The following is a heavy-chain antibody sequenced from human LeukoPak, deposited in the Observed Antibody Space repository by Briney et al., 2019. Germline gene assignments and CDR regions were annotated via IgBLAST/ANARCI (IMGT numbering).Heavy chain of an antibody. J-gene: IGHJ4*02. CDR1: GFTFSSYS. CDR3: ARDKGPFDY. Sequence: GGSLRLSCAASGFTFSSYSMNWVRQAPGKGLEWVATMTSSNTIYYADSVKGRFTISRDNAKNSLYLQMNSLRDEDTAVYYCARDKGPFDYWGQGTLVTVSS. V-gene: IGHV3-69-1*01. CDR2: MTSSNTI.